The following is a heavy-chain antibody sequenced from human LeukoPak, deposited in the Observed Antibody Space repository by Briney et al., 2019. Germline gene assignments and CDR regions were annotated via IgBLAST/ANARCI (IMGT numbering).Heavy chain of an antibody. D-gene: IGHD4-17*01. V-gene: IGHV3-48*01. CDR2: ISSSSSTM. Sequence: GGSLRLSCAASGFTFSTYSMNWVRQAPGKGLEWVSYISSSSSTMYYADSVKGRFTISRDNAKNSLYLQLNSLRAEDMAVYYCARDSGDYPFQYWGQGTLVTVSS. J-gene: IGHJ1*01. CDR1: GFTFSTYS. CDR3: ARDSGDYPFQY.